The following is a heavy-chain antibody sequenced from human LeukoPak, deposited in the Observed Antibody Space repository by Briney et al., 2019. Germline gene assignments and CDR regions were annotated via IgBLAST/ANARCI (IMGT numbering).Heavy chain of an antibody. Sequence: PSETLSLTCTVPGDSISSYYWSWIRQPPGKELEWIGYIYYSGSTNYNPSLKSRVTISVDTSKNQFSLRLSSVTAADTAVYYCARVQRGYSYGPFDYWGQGTLVTVSS. V-gene: IGHV4-59*01. CDR1: GDSISSYY. CDR2: IYYSGST. CDR3: ARVQRGYSYGPFDY. D-gene: IGHD5-18*01. J-gene: IGHJ4*02.